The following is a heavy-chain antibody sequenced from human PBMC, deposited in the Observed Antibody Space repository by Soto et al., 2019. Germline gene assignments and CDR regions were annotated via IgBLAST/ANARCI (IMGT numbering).Heavy chain of an antibody. CDR1: EYTFRTSA. J-gene: IGHJ4*02. Sequence: GASVKVSCKAFEYTFRTSATQWVRQAPGQRPEWMGWISIGDGNTRYSQTFQGRLTFTTDTSASTVYMELSGLGSEDTAVYYCARDTCTHGVCYGDFWGQGTLVTVSS. CDR3: ARDTCTHGVCYGDF. V-gene: IGHV1-3*04. D-gene: IGHD2-8*01. CDR2: ISIGDGNT.